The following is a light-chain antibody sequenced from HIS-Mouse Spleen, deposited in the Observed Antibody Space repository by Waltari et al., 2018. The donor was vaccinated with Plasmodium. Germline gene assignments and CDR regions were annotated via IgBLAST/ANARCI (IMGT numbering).Light chain of an antibody. CDR3: QQYNNWSFT. J-gene: IGKJ3*01. CDR1: QGISRY. CDR2: AAS. V-gene: IGKV1-8*01. Sequence: AIRMTQSPSSFSASTGDRVTITCRASQGISRYLAWYQQKPGKAPKLLIYAASTLQSGVPSRFSGSGSGTDFTLTISCLQSEDFATYYCQQYNNWSFTFCPGTKVDIK.